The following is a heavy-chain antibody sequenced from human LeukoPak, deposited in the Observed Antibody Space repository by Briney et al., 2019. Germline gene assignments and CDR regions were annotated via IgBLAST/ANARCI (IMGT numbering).Heavy chain of an antibody. D-gene: IGHD3-22*01. CDR1: GGSISSGGYY. CDR3: ARDRGYYDSSGYYEKGGWFDP. CDR2: IYYSGST. Sequence: TSETLSLTCTVSGGSISSGGYYWSWIRQHPGKGLEWIGYIYYSGSTYYNPSLKSRVTISVDTSKNQFSLKLSSVTAADTAVYYCARDRGYYDSSGYYEKGGWFDPWGQGTLVTVSS. J-gene: IGHJ5*02. V-gene: IGHV4-31*03.